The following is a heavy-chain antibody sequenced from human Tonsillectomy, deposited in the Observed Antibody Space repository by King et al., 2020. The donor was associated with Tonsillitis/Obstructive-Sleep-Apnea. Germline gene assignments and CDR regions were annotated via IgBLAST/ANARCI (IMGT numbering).Heavy chain of an antibody. D-gene: IGHD6-19*01. CDR3: AGDSNPGDSSGWYDAFDI. CDR1: GFTFSRYW. Sequence: VQLVESGGGLVQPGGSLRLSCAASGFTFSRYWMSWVRQAPGKGLEWVANIKQDGSEKTYVDSVKGRFTISRDNAKNSLYLQMNSLRAEDTAVYYCAGDSNPGDSSGWYDAFDIWGQGTMVTVSS. V-gene: IGHV3-7*04. J-gene: IGHJ3*02. CDR2: IKQDGSEK.